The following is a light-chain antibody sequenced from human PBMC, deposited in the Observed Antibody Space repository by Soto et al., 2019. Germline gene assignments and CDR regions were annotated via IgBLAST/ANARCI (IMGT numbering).Light chain of an antibody. V-gene: IGLV2-8*01. CDR2: EVN. J-gene: IGLJ1*01. CDR1: NSDVGGYNY. CDR3: SSYEGSNLYV. Sequence: QSAVTQPPSASGSTGQSVTISCTGTNSDVGGYNYVSWYQQYPGKAPKLIIYEVNERPSGVPDRFSGSKSGNTASLTVSGLQTADETDSYCSSYEGSNLYVFGTVTKVT.